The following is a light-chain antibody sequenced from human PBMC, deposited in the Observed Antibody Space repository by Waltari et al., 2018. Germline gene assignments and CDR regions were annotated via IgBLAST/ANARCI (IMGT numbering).Light chain of an antibody. CDR1: QTVRTTY. CDR3: QQYDISPLT. J-gene: IGKJ4*01. CDR2: GAS. V-gene: IGKV3-20*01. Sequence: EIVLTQSPGPLSLSPGERVTLSCRASQTVRTTYLAWYQQKPGQAPTLLIYGASSRATGIPDRFSGSGSGTDFSLTISSLEPEDFAVYYCQQYDISPLTFGGGTKVEIK.